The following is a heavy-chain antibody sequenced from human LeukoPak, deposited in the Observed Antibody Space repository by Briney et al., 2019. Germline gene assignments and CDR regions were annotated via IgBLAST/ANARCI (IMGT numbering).Heavy chain of an antibody. CDR2: ISYDGSNK. J-gene: IGHJ3*02. Sequence: GGSLRLSCAASGFTFSSYAMHWVRQAPGKGLEWVAVISYDGSNKYYADSVKGRFTISRDNSKNTLYLQINSLRAEDTAVYYCARFRGSSGAFDIWGQGTMVTVSS. CDR3: ARFRGSSGAFDI. V-gene: IGHV3-30-3*01. D-gene: IGHD3-10*01. CDR1: GFTFSSYA.